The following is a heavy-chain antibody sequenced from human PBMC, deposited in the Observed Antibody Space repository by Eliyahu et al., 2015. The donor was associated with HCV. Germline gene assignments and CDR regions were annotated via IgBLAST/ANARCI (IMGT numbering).Heavy chain of an antibody. CDR3: ARDPIAAAGTVGVEYYFDY. CDR1: GFTFXXYA. V-gene: IGHV3-30*01. J-gene: IGHJ4*02. CDR2: ISYDGSNK. D-gene: IGHD6-13*01. Sequence: QVQLVESGGGVVQPGRSLXLSCXASGFTFXXYAMHWVRQAPGKGXEWVAVISYDGSNKYYADSVKGRFTISRDNSKNTLYLQMNSLRAEDTAVYYCARDPIAAAGTVGVEYYFDYWGQGTLVTVSS.